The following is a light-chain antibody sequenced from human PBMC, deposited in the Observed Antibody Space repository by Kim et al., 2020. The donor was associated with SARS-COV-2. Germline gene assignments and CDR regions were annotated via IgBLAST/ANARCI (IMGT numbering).Light chain of an antibody. CDR3: QQYNTYSWT. V-gene: IGKV1-5*01. CDR2: DAS. J-gene: IGKJ1*01. CDR1: QNIRTW. Sequence: GDRVTITCRASQNIRTWLAWYQRKPGKAPKLLIYDASNLEYGVPSRFSGSGSGTDFTLTITSLQPDDFATYHCQQYNTYSWTFGQGTKVDIK.